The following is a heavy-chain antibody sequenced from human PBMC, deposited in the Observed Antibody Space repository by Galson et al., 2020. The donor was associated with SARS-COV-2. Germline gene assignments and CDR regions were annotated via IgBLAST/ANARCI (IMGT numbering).Heavy chain of an antibody. CDR3: ARRYDILTYYYYYGMDV. D-gene: IGHD3-9*01. V-gene: IGHV3-21*01. CDR1: GFTFSSYS. Sequence: GESLKISCAASGFTFSSYSMNWVRQAPGKGLEWVSSISSSSSYIYYADSVKGRFTISRDNAKNSLYLQMNSLRAEDTAGYYCARRYDILTYYYYYGMDVWGQGTTVTVSS. J-gene: IGHJ6*02. CDR2: ISSSSSYI.